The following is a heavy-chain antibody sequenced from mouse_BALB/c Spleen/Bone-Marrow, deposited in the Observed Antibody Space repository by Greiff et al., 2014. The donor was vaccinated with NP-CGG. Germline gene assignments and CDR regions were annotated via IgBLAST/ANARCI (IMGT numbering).Heavy chain of an antibody. D-gene: IGHD2-1*01. V-gene: IGHV14-3*02. CDR2: NDPAKGNT. CDR3: ARNYPFAY. J-gene: IGHJ3*01. Sequence: EVQLQQSGAELVKPGAPVKLSCTASGFNIKDSYLHWVKQRPEQGLDWIGRNDPAKGNTNYDPKFQGKATITADTSSNTAYLQLSSLTSEDTAVYFCARNYPFAYWGQGTLVTASA. CDR1: GFNIKDSY.